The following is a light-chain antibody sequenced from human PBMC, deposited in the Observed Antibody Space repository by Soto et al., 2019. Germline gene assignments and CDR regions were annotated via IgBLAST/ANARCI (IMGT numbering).Light chain of an antibody. Sequence: EIVLTQSPATLSLSPGERATLSCRASQSVSSHLAWFQQRPGQAPRLLIYDASNRATGIPARFSGRGSGTDFTLTISSLEPEDFAVYYCQQHSSAITFGQGTRLEIK. CDR2: DAS. CDR3: QQHSSAIT. J-gene: IGKJ5*01. V-gene: IGKV3-11*01. CDR1: QSVSSH.